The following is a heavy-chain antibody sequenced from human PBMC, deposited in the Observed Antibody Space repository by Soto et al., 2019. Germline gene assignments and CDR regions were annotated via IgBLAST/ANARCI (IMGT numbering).Heavy chain of an antibody. D-gene: IGHD6-6*01. J-gene: IGHJ6*02. Sequence: PGESLKISCKGSGYSFTSYWIGWVRQMPGKGLEWMGIIYPGDSDTRYSPSLQGQVTISADKSISTAYLQWSSLRSEDTAVYYCARAGIAARPYYYYGMDVWGQGTTVTVSS. CDR1: GYSFTSYW. V-gene: IGHV5-51*01. CDR3: ARAGIAARPYYYYGMDV. CDR2: IYPGDSDT.